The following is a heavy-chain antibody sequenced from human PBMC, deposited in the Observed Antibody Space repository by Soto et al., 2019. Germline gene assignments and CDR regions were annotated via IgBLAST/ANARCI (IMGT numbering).Heavy chain of an antibody. J-gene: IGHJ3*01. CDR3: ASSVPGYYDSSGSLH. CDR1: GYTFTSYY. V-gene: IGHV1-46*01. Sequence: VASVKVSCKASGYTFTSYYMHWVRQAPGQGLEWMGIINPSGGSTSYAQKFQGRVTMTRDTSTSTVYMELSSLRSEDTAVYYCASSVPGYYDSSGSLHWGQGTMVTVSS. D-gene: IGHD3-22*01. CDR2: INPSGGST.